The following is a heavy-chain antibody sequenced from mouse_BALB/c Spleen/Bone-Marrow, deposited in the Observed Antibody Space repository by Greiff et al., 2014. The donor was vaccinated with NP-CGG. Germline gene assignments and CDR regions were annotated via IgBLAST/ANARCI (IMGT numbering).Heavy chain of an antibody. D-gene: IGHD2-4*01. Sequence: VQLQQSGAALVKPGDTVKLSCTASGFNIKDTYMHWVKQRPEQGLEWIGRIDPANGNTKYDPKFQGKATITADTSSNTAYLQLSSLTSEDTAVYYCARFPYDYGGGDYWGQGTTLTVSS. CDR3: ARFPYDYGGGDY. V-gene: IGHV14-3*02. J-gene: IGHJ2*01. CDR2: IDPANGNT. CDR1: GFNIKDTY.